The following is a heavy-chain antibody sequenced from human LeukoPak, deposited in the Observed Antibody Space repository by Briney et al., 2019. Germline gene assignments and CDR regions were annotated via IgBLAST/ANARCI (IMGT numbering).Heavy chain of an antibody. D-gene: IGHD2-8*02. Sequence: SETLSLTCTVSGGSISSYSWNWIRQPAGKGLEWIGRIYTSGSTNYNPSLKSRVTMSVDTSKNHFSLKLSSVTAADTAVYYCAVLYDDQHVNTDYWGQGTLVTVSS. J-gene: IGHJ4*02. CDR2: IYTSGST. CDR1: GGSISSYS. CDR3: AVLYDDQHVNTDY. V-gene: IGHV4-4*07.